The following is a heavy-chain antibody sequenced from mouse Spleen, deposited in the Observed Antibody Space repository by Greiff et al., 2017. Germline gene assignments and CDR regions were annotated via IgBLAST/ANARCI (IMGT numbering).Heavy chain of an antibody. V-gene: IGHV1-18*01. CDR2: INPNNGGT. J-gene: IGHJ4*01. CDR1: GFTFTDYN. Sequence: EVQLQQSGPELVKPGASVKIPCKASGFTFTDYNLDWVKQSHGKSLEWIGDINPNNGGTIYTQKFKGKATLTVDKSSSTAYMELRSLTSEDTAVYYCARKGYFYCSSSTFYYPMDYWGQGTSVTVSS. D-gene: IGHD1-1*01. CDR3: ARKGYFYCSSSTFYYPMDY.